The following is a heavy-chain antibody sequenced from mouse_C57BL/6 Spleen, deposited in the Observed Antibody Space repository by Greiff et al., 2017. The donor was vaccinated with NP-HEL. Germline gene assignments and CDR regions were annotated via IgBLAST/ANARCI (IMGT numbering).Heavy chain of an antibody. Sequence: QVQLQQPGAELVMPGASVKLSCKASGYTFTSYWMHWVKQRPGQGLEWIGEINPSTGGTTYNQKFKAKATLTVDKSSSTAYMQLKSLTSEDSAVYYCARAYSKGWYFDVWGTGTTVTVSS. J-gene: IGHJ1*03. V-gene: IGHV1-53*01. CDR3: ARAYSKGWYFDV. CDR1: GYTFTSYW. CDR2: INPSTGGT. D-gene: IGHD2-5*01.